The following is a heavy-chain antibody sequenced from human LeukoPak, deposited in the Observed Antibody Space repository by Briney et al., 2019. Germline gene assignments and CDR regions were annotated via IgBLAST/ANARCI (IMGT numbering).Heavy chain of an antibody. CDR1: GGFISSGGYY. CDR3: ASGGYTYGYYYYIDV. CDR2: IYYSGST. J-gene: IGHJ6*03. V-gene: IGHV4-31*03. Sequence: SETLSLTCTVSGGFISSGGYYWSWIRQHPGKGLEWIGYIYYSGSTYYNPSLKSRVTISVDTSKNQFSLKLTSVTAADTAVYYCASGGYTYGYYYYIDVWGKGTTVTVSS. D-gene: IGHD5-18*01.